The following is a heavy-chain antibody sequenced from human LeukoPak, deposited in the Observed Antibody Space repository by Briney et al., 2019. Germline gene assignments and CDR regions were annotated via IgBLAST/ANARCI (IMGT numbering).Heavy chain of an antibody. CDR3: ARAAYGVAYYYMDV. CDR2: INPNSGGT. V-gene: IGHV1-2*02. J-gene: IGHJ6*03. D-gene: IGHD2-15*01. Sequence: EASVKVSCKASGYTFTGYYMHWARQAPGQGLEWMGWINPNSGGTNYAQKFQGRVTMTRDTSISTAYMELSRLRSDDTAVYYCARAAYGVAYYYMDVWGKGTTVTVSS. CDR1: GYTFTGYY.